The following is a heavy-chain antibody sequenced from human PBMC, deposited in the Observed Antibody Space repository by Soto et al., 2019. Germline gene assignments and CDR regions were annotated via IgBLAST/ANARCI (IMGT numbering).Heavy chain of an antibody. CDR2: VSHDGVDN. CDR3: AKLIGGVKASGGTGNWIDP. J-gene: IGHJ5*02. V-gene: IGHV3-30*18. D-gene: IGHD2-15*01. Sequence: QVQLVEAGGGVVQPGGYLRLSCAASGFMFSGYGMHWIRQAPGKGLEWVAVVSHDGVDNYYGDSVMGRCTGSRDDSKNTLFLQIDRVNADDSGVYYCAKLIGGVKASGGTGNWIDPWGQGTLVTVSS. CDR1: GFMFSGYG.